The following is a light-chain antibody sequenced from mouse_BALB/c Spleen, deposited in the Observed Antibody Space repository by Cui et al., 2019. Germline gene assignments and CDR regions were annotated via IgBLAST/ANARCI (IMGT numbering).Light chain of an antibody. CDR2: STS. V-gene: IGKV4-80*01. Sequence: QIVLTQSPAIMSPSLGEEITLTCSASSSVSYMHWYQQKSGTSPKLLIYSTSNLASGVPSRFSGSGSGTFYSLTISSVEAEDAADYYCHQWSSYTWTFGGGTKLEIK. CDR1: SSVSY. CDR3: HQWSSYTWT. J-gene: IGKJ1*01.